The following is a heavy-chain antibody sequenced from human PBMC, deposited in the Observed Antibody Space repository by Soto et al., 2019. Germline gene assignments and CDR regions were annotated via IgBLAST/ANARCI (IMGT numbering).Heavy chain of an antibody. Sequence: PSETLSLTCTVSGGSIGSYYWSWIRQPPGKGLEWIGYIYYSGSTNYNPSLKSRVTISVDTSKNQFSLKLSSVTAADTAVYYCARTDLYYYDYWGQGTLVTVSS. CDR1: GGSIGSYY. CDR3: ARTDLYYYDY. J-gene: IGHJ4*02. CDR2: IYYSGST. V-gene: IGHV4-59*01.